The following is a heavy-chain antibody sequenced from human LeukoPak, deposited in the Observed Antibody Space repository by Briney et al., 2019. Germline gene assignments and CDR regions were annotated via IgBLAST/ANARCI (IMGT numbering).Heavy chain of an antibody. CDR1: GGSISSLY. CDR2: TRQDGSVQ. J-gene: IGHJ4*02. V-gene: IGHV3-7*03. Sequence: ETLSLTCSVSGGSISSLYWSWVRQTPGKGLEWVANTRQDGSVQNYVDSVKGRFTISRDNAKNSVYLQLNSLRAEDTAVYYCTRQTERDAYNRYWGQGTLVTVSS. D-gene: IGHD5-24*01. CDR3: TRQTERDAYNRY.